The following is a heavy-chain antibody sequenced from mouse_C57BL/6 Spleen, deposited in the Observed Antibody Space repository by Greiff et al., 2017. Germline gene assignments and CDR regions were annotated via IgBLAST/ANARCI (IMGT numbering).Heavy chain of an antibody. CDR1: GYAFTNYL. CDR3: ARTYGSAYWYFDV. CDR2: INPGSGGT. J-gene: IGHJ1*03. V-gene: IGHV1-54*01. D-gene: IGHD1-1*01. Sequence: VQLQQSGAELVRPGTSVKVSCKASGYAFTNYLIEWVKQRPGQGLEWIGVINPGSGGTNSNEKFKGKATLTADKSSSTAYMQLSSLTSEDSAVYFCARTYGSAYWYFDVWGTGTTVTVSS.